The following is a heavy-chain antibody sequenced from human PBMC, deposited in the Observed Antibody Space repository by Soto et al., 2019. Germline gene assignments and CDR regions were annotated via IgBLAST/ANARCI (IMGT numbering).Heavy chain of an antibody. V-gene: IGHV4-39*01. Sequence: QLQLQESGPGLVKPSETLSLTCTVSGGSISSSSYYWGWIRQPPGKGLEWIGSIYYSGSTYYNPSLKSRVTISVDTSKNQFSLKLSSVTAADTAVYYCASPPIPGYSGSYYYGMDVWGQGTTVTVSS. CDR1: GGSISSSSYY. CDR2: IYYSGST. J-gene: IGHJ6*02. D-gene: IGHD1-26*01. CDR3: ASPPIPGYSGSYYYGMDV.